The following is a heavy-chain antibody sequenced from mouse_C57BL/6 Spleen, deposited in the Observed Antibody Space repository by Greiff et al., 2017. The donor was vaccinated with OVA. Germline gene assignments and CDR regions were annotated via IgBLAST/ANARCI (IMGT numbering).Heavy chain of an antibody. CDR1: GFTFSDYY. CDR2: INYDGSST. Sequence: DVKLVESEGGLVQPGSSMKLSCTASGFTFSDYYMAWVRQVPEKGLEWVANINYDGSSTYYLDSLKSRFIISRDNAKNILYLQMSSLKSEDTATYYCARDAYGNSVGAMDYWGQGTSVTVSS. V-gene: IGHV5-16*01. J-gene: IGHJ4*01. CDR3: ARDAYGNSVGAMDY. D-gene: IGHD2-1*01.